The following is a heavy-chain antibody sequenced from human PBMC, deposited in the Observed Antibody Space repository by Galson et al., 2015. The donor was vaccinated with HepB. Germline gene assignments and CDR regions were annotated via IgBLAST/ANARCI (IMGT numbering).Heavy chain of an antibody. Sequence: SLRLSCAASGFTFSSYAMSWVRQAPGKGLEWVSGISGSGDLTYYADSVKGRFTISRDNSKNTLYLQMNGLRAEDTAVHYCAKRRVGATGAGAFDIWGQGTMVTVSS. CDR2: ISGSGDLT. CDR1: GFTFSSYA. J-gene: IGHJ3*02. D-gene: IGHD1-26*01. V-gene: IGHV3-23*01. CDR3: AKRRVGATGAGAFDI.